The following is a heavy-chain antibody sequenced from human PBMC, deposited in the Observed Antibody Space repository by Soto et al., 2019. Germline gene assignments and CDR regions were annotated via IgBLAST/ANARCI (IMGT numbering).Heavy chain of an antibody. Sequence: SETLSLTCAVSSGSISSSNWWSWVRQPPGKGLEWIGEIYHSGSTNYNPSLKSRVTISVDKSKNQFSLKLSSVTAADTAVYYCARGVIAAAGKYYYYMDVWGKGTTVTVSS. V-gene: IGHV4-4*02. CDR2: IYHSGST. CDR3: ARGVIAAAGKYYYYMDV. D-gene: IGHD6-13*01. CDR1: SGSISSSNW. J-gene: IGHJ6*03.